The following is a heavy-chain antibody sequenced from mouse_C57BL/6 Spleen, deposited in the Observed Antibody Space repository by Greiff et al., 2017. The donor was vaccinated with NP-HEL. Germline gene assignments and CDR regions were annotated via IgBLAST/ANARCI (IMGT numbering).Heavy chain of an antibody. CDR2: IYPGSGST. CDR1: GYTFTSYW. D-gene: IGHD1-1*01. CDR3: ASSDYRSTYWYCDV. Sequence: VQLQQPGAELVKPGASVKMSCKASGYTFTSYWITWVKQRPGQGLEWIGDIYPGSGSTNYNEKFKSKATLTVDTSTSTAFMQLNSLPSEDSADYYCASSDYRSTYWYCDVWGTGTTVTVSS. J-gene: IGHJ1*03. V-gene: IGHV1-55*01.